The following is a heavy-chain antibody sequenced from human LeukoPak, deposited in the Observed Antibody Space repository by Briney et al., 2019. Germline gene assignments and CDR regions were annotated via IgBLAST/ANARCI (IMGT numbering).Heavy chain of an antibody. Sequence: PGGSLRLSCAASGFTFSSYSMNWVRQAPGKGLEWVSSISSSSSYIYYADSVKGRFTISRDNAKNSLYLQMNSLRAEDTAVYYCARGVIDYYYYYGMDVWGQGTTVTVSS. V-gene: IGHV3-21*01. J-gene: IGHJ6*02. CDR3: ARGVIDYYYYYGMDV. CDR1: GFTFSSYS. CDR2: ISSSSSYI. D-gene: IGHD3-16*02.